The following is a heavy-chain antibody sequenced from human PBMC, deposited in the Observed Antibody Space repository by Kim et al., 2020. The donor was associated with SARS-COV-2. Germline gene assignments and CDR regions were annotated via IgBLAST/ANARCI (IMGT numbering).Heavy chain of an antibody. CDR3: SRRLYSSS. V-gene: IGHV3-73*01. D-gene: IGHD2-2*01. CDR2: SYAT. J-gene: IGHJ4*02. Sequence: SYATAYAASLKGRFTISRDDSKNTAYLQMNSLKTEDTAVYYCSRRLYSSSWGQGTLVTVSS.